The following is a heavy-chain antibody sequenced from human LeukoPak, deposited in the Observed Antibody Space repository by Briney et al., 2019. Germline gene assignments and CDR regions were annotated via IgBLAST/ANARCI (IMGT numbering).Heavy chain of an antibody. CDR2: IDLTSTTT. CDR3: ARGHFGLDV. Sequence: GGSLRLSRAASGFTFSDWYMSWIRQAPGTGLEWVSYIDLTSTTTYYADSVRGRFTISRDNAKKSLYLQMNSLRAEDTALYYCARGHFGLDVWGQGATVIVSS. V-gene: IGHV3-11*01. J-gene: IGHJ6*02. CDR1: GFTFSDWY.